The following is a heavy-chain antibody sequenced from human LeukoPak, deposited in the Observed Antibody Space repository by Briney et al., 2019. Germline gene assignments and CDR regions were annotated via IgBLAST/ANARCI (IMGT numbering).Heavy chain of an antibody. CDR1: GLAVSNYG. CDR2: IIGSAVNT. D-gene: IGHD3-10*01. Sequence: RGSLRLSCGASGLAVSNYGMSWVRQAPGKGLEWVSTIIGSAVNTYYADSVKGRFTISRDDSKNTVYLQMNSLRAEDTAVYSCAKYTSGTSYRGLDQWGQGTLVTVSS. V-gene: IGHV3-23*01. CDR3: AKYTSGTSYRGLDQ. J-gene: IGHJ4*02.